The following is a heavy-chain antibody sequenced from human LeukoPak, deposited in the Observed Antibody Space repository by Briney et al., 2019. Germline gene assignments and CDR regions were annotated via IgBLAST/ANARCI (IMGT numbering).Heavy chain of an antibody. CDR3: ARRAVAVTGGDDY. J-gene: IGHJ4*02. Sequence: PGGSLRLSCAASGFTFSSYSMNWVRQAPGKGLEWVSSISSSSSYIYYADSVKGRFTISRDNAKNSLYLQMNSLRAEDTAVYYCARRAVAVTGGDDYWGQGTLVTVSS. V-gene: IGHV3-21*01. CDR2: ISSSSSYI. CDR1: GFTFSSYS. D-gene: IGHD6-19*01.